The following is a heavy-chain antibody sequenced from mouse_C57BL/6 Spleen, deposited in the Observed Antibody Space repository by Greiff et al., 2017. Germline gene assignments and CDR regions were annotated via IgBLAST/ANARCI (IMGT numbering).Heavy chain of an antibody. CDR2: IYPRRGNT. CDR1: GYTFTSYG. CDR3: ARRDGDYFDY. J-gene: IGHJ2*02. Sequence: QVQLQQSGAELARPGASVKLSCKASGYTFTSYGISWVKQRTGKGLEWIGEIYPRRGNTYYNEKFKGKATLTADKSSSTAYMELRSLTSEDSAVYFCARRDGDYFDYWGQGTSLTVSS. V-gene: IGHV1-81*01.